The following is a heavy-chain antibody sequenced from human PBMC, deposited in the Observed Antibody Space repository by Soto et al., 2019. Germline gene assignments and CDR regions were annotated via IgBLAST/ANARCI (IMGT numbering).Heavy chain of an antibody. Sequence: QVQLVQSGAEVKKPGASVKVSCKTSGYTFSTYDINWVRQAPGQGLEWMGWMNPTSGNTGYAQRFQGRILMTRNTSISTAYLELSSLTSDDTAVYYCARARTMPGAHYYYSGVGVWGQGTTVTISS. J-gene: IGHJ6*02. CDR3: ARARTMPGAHYYYSGVGV. D-gene: IGHD2-2*01. V-gene: IGHV1-8*01. CDR1: GYTFSTYD. CDR2: MNPTSGNT.